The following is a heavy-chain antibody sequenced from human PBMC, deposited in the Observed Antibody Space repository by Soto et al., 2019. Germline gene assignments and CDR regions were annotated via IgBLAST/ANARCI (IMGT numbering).Heavy chain of an antibody. CDR1: GYSITSNYY. CDR3: AKKGYYPSGRINLFDS. Sequence: SETLSLTCAVSGYSITSNYYWGWIRQPPGKGLEWIGSIYSGSTYYNPSLKSRVTISVDTSKNQFSLRLTSVTAADTAMYYCAKKGYYPSGRINLFDSWGQGTLVTVSS. CDR2: IYSGST. V-gene: IGHV4-38-2*01. D-gene: IGHD3-10*01. J-gene: IGHJ4*02.